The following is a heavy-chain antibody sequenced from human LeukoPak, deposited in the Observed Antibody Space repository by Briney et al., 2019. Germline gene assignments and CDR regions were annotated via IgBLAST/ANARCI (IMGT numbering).Heavy chain of an antibody. D-gene: IGHD6-13*01. CDR1: GYSFTSYW. CDR3: ARLGIAAAGIRFFDY. J-gene: IGHJ4*02. CDR2: IYPGDSDT. Sequence: GESLKISCKGSGYSFTSYWIGWVRQMPGKGLEWMGIIYPGDSDTGYSPSFQGQVTISADKSISTAYLQWSSLKASDTAMYYCARLGIAAAGIRFFDYWGQGTLVTVSS. V-gene: IGHV5-51*01.